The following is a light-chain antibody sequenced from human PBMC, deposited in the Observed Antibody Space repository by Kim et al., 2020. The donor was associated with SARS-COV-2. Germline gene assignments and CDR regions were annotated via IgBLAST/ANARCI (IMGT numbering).Light chain of an antibody. CDR2: AST. CDR3: QQSYGPRLT. Sequence: SASVGDRVTITCRASRTVNTYLNWYQHKAGTAPKLLIYASTSLQDGVPSRFRGGGSETEFTLTILSLQPEDFATYYCQQSYGPRLTFGQGTRLE. CDR1: RTVNTY. V-gene: IGKV1-39*01. J-gene: IGKJ5*01.